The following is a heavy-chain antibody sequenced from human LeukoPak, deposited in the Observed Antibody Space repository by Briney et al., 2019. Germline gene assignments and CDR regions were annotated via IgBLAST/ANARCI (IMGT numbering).Heavy chain of an antibody. D-gene: IGHD1-26*01. J-gene: IGHJ4*02. Sequence: AGGSLRLSCAVSGFTFRSYAMSWVRQAPGKGLEWVSSIRDSGDGAYFADSVKGRFTISRDNSKNTLYLQVNSLRAEDTAVYYCAKGGKWDVTPFDYWGQGTLVTVSS. CDR2: IRDSGDGA. V-gene: IGHV3-23*01. CDR3: AKGGKWDVTPFDY. CDR1: GFTFRSYA.